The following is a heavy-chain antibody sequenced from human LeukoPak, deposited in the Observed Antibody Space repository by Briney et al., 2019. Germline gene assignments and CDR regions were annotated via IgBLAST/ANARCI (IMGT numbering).Heavy chain of an antibody. D-gene: IGHD3-10*01. V-gene: IGHV3-15*01. J-gene: IGHJ4*02. CDR3: TTVAITMVRGVIIITRSFDY. CDR1: GFTFSNAW. CDR2: IKSKTDGRPT. Sequence: GGSLRLPCAASGFTFSNAWMIWVRRARGKGLEGVGCIKSKTDGRPTDCSEPVKGRFTISRDDSKNTLYLHMNSLKTEDTAVYYCTTVAITMVRGVIIITRSFDYWGQGTLVTVSS.